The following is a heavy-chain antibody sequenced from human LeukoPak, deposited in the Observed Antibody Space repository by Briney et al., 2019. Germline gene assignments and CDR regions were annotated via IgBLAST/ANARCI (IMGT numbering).Heavy chain of an antibody. CDR2: ISGSGGST. CDR3: AKQLPKAKSILRPPDY. CDR1: GFTFSSYA. D-gene: IGHD1-1*01. V-gene: IGHV3-23*01. J-gene: IGHJ4*02. Sequence: PGGSLRLSCAASGFTFSSYAMSWVRQTPGKGLEWVSAISGSGGSTYYADSVKGRFTISRDNSKNTLYLQMNSLRAEDTAVYYCAKQLPKAKSILRPPDYWGQGTLVTVSS.